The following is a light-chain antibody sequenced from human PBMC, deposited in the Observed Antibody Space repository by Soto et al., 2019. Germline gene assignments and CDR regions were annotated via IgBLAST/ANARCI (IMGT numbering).Light chain of an antibody. CDR2: EVS. Sequence: QSALTQSASVSGSPGQSITISCTGTSSDVGPYNLVSWYQQHPGKAPKLIIYEVSERPSGVSNRFYGSKSGNTASLTISGLQADDEADYYCCSYAGRNTFVFGLGTKLTVL. CDR1: SSDVGPYNL. CDR3: CSYAGRNTFV. V-gene: IGLV2-23*02. J-gene: IGLJ1*01.